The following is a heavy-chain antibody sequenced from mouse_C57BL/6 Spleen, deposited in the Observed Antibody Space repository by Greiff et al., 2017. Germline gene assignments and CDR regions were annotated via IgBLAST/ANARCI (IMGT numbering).Heavy chain of an antibody. D-gene: IGHD4-1*01. J-gene: IGHJ4*01. CDR3: ARTGSYAMDY. CDR2: IHPNSGST. CDR1: GYTFTSYW. V-gene: IGHV1-64*01. Sequence: QVQLQQPGAELVKPGASVKFSCKASGYTFTSYWMHWVKQRPGQGLEWIGMIHPNSGSTNYNEKFKSKATLTVDKSSSTAYMQLSSLTSEDSAVYYCARTGSYAMDYWGQGTSVTVSS.